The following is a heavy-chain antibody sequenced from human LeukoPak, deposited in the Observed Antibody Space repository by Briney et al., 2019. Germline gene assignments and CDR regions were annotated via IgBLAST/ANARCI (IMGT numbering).Heavy chain of an antibody. Sequence: GGSLRLSCAASGFTFSGHNMNWVRQAPGKGLEWISFVSISSGTIYYADSVNGRFRISRDNAKSSLDLEMNSLRAEDTAVYYCARERDLVAGGYFDYWGQGTLVTVSS. D-gene: IGHD6-19*01. CDR3: ARERDLVAGGYFDY. CDR1: GFTFSGHN. CDR2: VSISSGTI. J-gene: IGHJ4*02. V-gene: IGHV3-48*04.